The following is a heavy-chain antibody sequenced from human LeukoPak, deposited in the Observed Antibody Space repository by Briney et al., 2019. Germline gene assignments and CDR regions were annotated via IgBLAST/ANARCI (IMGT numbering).Heavy chain of an antibody. CDR1: GFTFSSYA. D-gene: IGHD3-3*01. Sequence: QPGGSLRLSCAASGFTFSSYAMSWVRQAPGKGLEWVSAISGSGGSTYYADSVKGRFTISRDNSKNTLYLQMNSLRAEDTAVYYCAKIWTIFGVVTAGYFDYWGQGTLVTVSS. CDR2: ISGSGGST. V-gene: IGHV3-23*01. J-gene: IGHJ4*02. CDR3: AKIWTIFGVVTAGYFDY.